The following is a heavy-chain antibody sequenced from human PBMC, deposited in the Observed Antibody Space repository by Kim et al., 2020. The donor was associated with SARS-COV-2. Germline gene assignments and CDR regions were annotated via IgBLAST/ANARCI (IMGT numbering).Heavy chain of an antibody. J-gene: IGHJ5*02. D-gene: IGHD3-10*01. Sequence: SETLSLTCTVSGAAVTTYYWTWIRQSAGKGLEWIGRIYTSGNTTYNPSLKSRVTMSLDTSKNHFSLKLSSVTAADTAVYYCARHGSWFDPWGQGIVVTVPS. CDR3: ARHGSWFDP. CDR1: GAAVTTYY. CDR2: IYTSGNT. V-gene: IGHV4-4*07.